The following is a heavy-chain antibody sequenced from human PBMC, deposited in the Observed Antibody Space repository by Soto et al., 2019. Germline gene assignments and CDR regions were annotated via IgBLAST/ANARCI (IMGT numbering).Heavy chain of an antibody. CDR1: GFTFSSYG. CDR3: ARDLSSTGTTPLWY. D-gene: IGHD1-1*01. V-gene: IGHV3-33*01. Sequence: ESGGGVVQPGRSLRLSCAASGFTFSSYGMHWVRQAPGKGLEWVAVIWYDGSNKYYADSVKGRFTISRDNSKNTLYLQMNSLRAEDTAVYYCARDLSSTGTTPLWYWGQGTLVTVSS. CDR2: IWYDGSNK. J-gene: IGHJ4*02.